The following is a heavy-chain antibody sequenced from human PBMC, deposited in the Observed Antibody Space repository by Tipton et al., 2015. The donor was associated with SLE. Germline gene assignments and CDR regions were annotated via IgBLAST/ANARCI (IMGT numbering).Heavy chain of an antibody. Sequence: QLVQSGAEVKKPGASVRVSCRASGYRFTSYALHWVRQAPGQGLEWMGWINTDDGETRYSQKFQGRVTFTRDTSAITVYMALSSLRSEDTAAYYCARFYCTNKNCHSTGLDYWGQGTLVTVSS. V-gene: IGHV1-3*04. D-gene: IGHD2-8*01. CDR1: GYRFTSYA. J-gene: IGHJ4*02. CDR3: ARFYCTNKNCHSTGLDY. CDR2: INTDDGET.